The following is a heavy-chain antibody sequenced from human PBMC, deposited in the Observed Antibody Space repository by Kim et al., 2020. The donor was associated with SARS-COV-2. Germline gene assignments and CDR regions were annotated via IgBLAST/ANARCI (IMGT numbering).Heavy chain of an antibody. CDR3: AAGVCYSSSCSYYFDY. D-gene: IGHD6-13*01. V-gene: IGHV1-58*02. CDR2: IVVGSGNT. Sequence: SVKVSCKASGFTFTSSAMQWVRQARGQRLEWIGWIVVGSGNTNYAQKFQDRVTITRDTSTSTAYMELSSLRSEDTAVYYCAAGVCYSSSCSYYFDYWGQGTLVTVSS. CDR1: GFTFTSSA. J-gene: IGHJ4*02.